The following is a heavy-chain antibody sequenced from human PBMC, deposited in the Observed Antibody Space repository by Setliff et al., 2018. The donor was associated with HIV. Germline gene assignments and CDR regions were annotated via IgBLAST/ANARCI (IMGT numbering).Heavy chain of an antibody. CDR2: IRYDGSDI. D-gene: IGHD6-19*01. J-gene: IGHJ4*02. V-gene: IGHV3-30*02. Sequence: GSLRLSCEASGFTFSSHGMHWLRQAPGKGLEWVTFIRYDGSDIHYADSVKGRFTISRDNSKNTLYLQMNSLRVEDAAVYYCAKDLGLREGYTYSSGWYSHYWGQGTLVTVSS. CDR3: AKDLGLREGYTYSSGWYSHY. CDR1: GFTFSSHG.